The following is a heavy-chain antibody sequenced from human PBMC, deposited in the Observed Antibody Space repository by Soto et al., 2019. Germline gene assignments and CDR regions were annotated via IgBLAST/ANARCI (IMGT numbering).Heavy chain of an antibody. V-gene: IGHV1-8*01. CDR1: GYTFTSYD. CDR3: AREGGYSYGFDY. Sequence: QVQLVQSGAEVKKPGASVKVSCKASGYTFTSYDINWVRQATGQGLEGMGWMNPNSGNTGYAQKFQGRVTMTRNTSISTAYMELSSLRSKDTAVDYCAREGGYSYGFDYWGQGTLVTVSS. D-gene: IGHD5-18*01. CDR2: MNPNSGNT. J-gene: IGHJ4*02.